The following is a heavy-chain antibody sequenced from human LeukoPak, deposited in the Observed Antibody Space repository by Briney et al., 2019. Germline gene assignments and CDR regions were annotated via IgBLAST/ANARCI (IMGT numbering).Heavy chain of an antibody. CDR3: ARGIPYCSSTSCPDYYYGMDV. D-gene: IGHD2-2*01. CDR1: GGTFSSYA. V-gene: IGHV1-69*13. CDR2: IIPIFGTA. Sequence: SVKVSCKACGGTFSSYAISWVRQAPGQGLDWRGGIIPIFGTANYARKFQGRVTITADESTSTAYMELSSLRSEDTAVYYCARGIPYCSSTSCPDYYYGMDVWGQGTTVTVSS. J-gene: IGHJ6*02.